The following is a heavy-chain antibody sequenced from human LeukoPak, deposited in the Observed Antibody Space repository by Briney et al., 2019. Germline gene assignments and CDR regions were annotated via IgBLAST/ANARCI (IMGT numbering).Heavy chain of an antibody. CDR3: ATLVKGYSYGWYYFDY. CDR1: GYTFTSYG. V-gene: IGHV1-18*01. CDR2: ISAYNGNT. J-gene: IGHJ4*02. D-gene: IGHD5-18*01. Sequence: ASVKVSCKASGYTFTSYGISWVRQALGQGLEWMGWISAYNGNTNYAQKLQGRVTMTTDTSTSTAYMELRSLRSDDTAVYYCATLVKGYSYGWYYFDYWGQGTLVTVSS.